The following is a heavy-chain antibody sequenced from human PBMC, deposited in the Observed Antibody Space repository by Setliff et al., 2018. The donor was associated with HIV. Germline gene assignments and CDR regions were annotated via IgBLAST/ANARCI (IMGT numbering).Heavy chain of an antibody. V-gene: IGHV4-39*07. J-gene: IGHJ6*03. CDR1: GGSISSSSYY. CDR3: AKTNRDGYNYNYYYYMDV. Sequence: LSLTCNVSGGSISSSSYYWGWIRQPPGKGLEWIGSIYTSGSTNYNPSLKSRVTISVDTSKNQFSLKLSSVTAADTAVYYCAKTNRDGYNYNYYYYMDVWGKGTTVTVSS. D-gene: IGHD5-12*01. CDR2: IYTSGST.